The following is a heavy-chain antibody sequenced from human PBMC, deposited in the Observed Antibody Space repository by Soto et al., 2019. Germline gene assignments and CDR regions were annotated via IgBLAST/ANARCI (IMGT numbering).Heavy chain of an antibody. CDR2: ISGSGEST. Sequence: GGSLRLSCAASGFTFSSCAMNWVRQAPGKGLEWVSAISGSGESTYYADSVEGRFTISRDNSENTLYLQMNSLRAEDTAVYYCAKQAVVVAATPWFDPWGQGTLVTVS. J-gene: IGHJ5*02. CDR3: AKQAVVVAATPWFDP. V-gene: IGHV3-23*01. CDR1: GFTFSSCA. D-gene: IGHD2-15*01.